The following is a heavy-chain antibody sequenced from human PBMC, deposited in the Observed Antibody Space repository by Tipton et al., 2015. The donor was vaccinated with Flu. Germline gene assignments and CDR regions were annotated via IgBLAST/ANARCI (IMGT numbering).Heavy chain of an antibody. Sequence: QLVQSGAEVKKPGASVKVSCKASGYTFTSYYMHWVRQAPGQGLEWMGIINPSGGSTSYAQKFQGRVTMTRDTSTSTVYMVLSSLRSEDTAVYYCAGSVDYDSSGYYWPPGYWGQGTLVTVSS. CDR1: GYTFTSYY. V-gene: IGHV1-46*01. D-gene: IGHD3-22*01. CDR2: INPSGGST. J-gene: IGHJ4*02. CDR3: AGSVDYDSSGYYWPPGY.